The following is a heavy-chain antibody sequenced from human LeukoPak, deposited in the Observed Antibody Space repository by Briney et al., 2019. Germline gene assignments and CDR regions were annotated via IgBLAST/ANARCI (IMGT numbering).Heavy chain of an antibody. CDR2: IYYSGSA. J-gene: IGHJ4*02. CDR3: ARRPGEYGGNDFDY. V-gene: IGHV4-39*01. D-gene: IGHD4/OR15-4a*01. Sequence: PSETLSLTCTVSGGSISSSSYYWGWIRQPPGKGLEWIGSIYYSGSAYYNPSLKSRVTMSIDTSKNQFSLRLSSVTAADPAVYYCARRPGEYGGNDFDYWGQGTLVTVSS. CDR1: GGSISSSSYY.